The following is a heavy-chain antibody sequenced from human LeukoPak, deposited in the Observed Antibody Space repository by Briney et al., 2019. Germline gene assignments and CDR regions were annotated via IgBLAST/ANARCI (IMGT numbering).Heavy chain of an antibody. Sequence: GGSLRLSCAASGFTFSSYSMNWVRQVPGKGLEWVSSISSSSSYIYYADSVKGRFTISRDNARNSLYLQINSLRAEDTAVYYCARGGYCSSTSCYFDYWGQGTLVTVSS. D-gene: IGHD2-2*01. CDR1: GFTFSSYS. J-gene: IGHJ4*02. CDR2: ISSSSSYI. CDR3: ARGGYCSSTSCYFDY. V-gene: IGHV3-21*01.